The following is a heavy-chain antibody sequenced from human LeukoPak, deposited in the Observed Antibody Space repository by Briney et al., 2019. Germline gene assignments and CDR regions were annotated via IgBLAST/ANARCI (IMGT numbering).Heavy chain of an antibody. V-gene: IGHV3-43*02. CDR3: AKDIRYDSSSWYPDY. D-gene: IGHD6-13*01. CDR1: GSTFDDYA. Sequence: PGGSLRLSCAASGSTFDDYAMHWVRQAPGKGLEWVSLISGDGGSTYYADSVKGRFTISRDNSKNSLYLQMNSLRTEDTALYYCAKDIRYDSSSWYPDYWGQGTLVTVSS. J-gene: IGHJ4*02. CDR2: ISGDGGST.